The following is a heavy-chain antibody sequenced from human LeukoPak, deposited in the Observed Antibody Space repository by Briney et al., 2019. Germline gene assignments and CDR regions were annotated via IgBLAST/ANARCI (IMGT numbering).Heavy chain of an antibody. CDR1: GYTFTGYY. CDR2: IIPILGIA. J-gene: IGHJ4*02. Sequence: ASVKVSCXAPGYTFTGYYMHWVRQAPGQGLEWMGRIIPILGIANYAQKFQGRVTITADKSTSTAYMELSSLRSEDTAVYYCARDCGDGYNYCVDYWGQGTLVTVSS. V-gene: IGHV1-69*04. D-gene: IGHD5-24*01. CDR3: ARDCGDGYNYCVDY.